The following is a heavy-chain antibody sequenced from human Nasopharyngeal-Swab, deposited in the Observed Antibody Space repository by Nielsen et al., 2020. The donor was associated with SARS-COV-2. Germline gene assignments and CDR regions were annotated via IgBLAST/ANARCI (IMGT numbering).Heavy chain of an antibody. CDR1: GFTFDHYA. D-gene: IGHD3-10*01. CDR3: AKDMGNYYGSTRMDV. J-gene: IGHJ6*02. V-gene: IGHV3-9*01. Sequence: SLKISCTASGFTFDHYAMNWVRQAPGKGLEWVPGINWNSGSPGYADSVKGRFTISRDNAKNTLYLQMNSLRPEDTALYYCAKDMGNYYGSTRMDVWGQGTTVTVSS. CDR2: INWNSGSP.